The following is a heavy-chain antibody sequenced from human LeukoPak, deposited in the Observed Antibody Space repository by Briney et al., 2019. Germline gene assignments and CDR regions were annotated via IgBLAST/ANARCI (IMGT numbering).Heavy chain of an antibody. CDR3: ARDGVANYDFWSAPNY. D-gene: IGHD3-3*01. CDR1: GFTFSSYS. CDR2: RSSSSSYI. J-gene: IGHJ4*02. V-gene: IGHV3-21*01. Sequence: GGSLTLSCAASGFTFSSYSINWVRQAPGKGLEWVSSRSSSSSYIYYAASVKGRFTISRDNAKNSLYLQMNSLRAEDTAMYYCARDGVANYDFWSAPNYWGQGTLVTVSS.